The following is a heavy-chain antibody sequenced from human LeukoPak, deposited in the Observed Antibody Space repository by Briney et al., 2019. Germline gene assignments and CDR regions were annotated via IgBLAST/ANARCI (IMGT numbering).Heavy chain of an antibody. CDR1: GFTFSSYW. D-gene: IGHD3-3*01. CDR3: ARDLRFNYGMDV. CDR2: ISSSSSTI. Sequence: GGSLRLSCAASGFTFSSYWMNWVRQAPGKGLEWVSDISSSSSTIYYADSVKGRFTISRDNAKNSLYLQMNSLRDEDTAVYYCARDLRFNYGMDVWAKGPRSPSP. V-gene: IGHV3-48*02. J-gene: IGHJ6*02.